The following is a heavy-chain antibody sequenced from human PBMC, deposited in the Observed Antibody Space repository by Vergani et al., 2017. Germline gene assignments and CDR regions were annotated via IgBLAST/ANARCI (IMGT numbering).Heavy chain of an antibody. D-gene: IGHD6-19*01. CDR3: ARDDSSGFI. V-gene: IGHV1-18*01. CDR2: ISAYNGNT. J-gene: IGHJ4*02. CDR1: GGPFKNSA. Sequence: QVQLVQSGAEVKKPGSSVKVSCKASGGPFKNSAFSWVRQVPGQGLEWMGRISAYNGNTNYAQKLQGRVTMTTDTSTSTAYMELRSLRSDDTAVYYCARDDSSGFIWGQGTLVTVSS.